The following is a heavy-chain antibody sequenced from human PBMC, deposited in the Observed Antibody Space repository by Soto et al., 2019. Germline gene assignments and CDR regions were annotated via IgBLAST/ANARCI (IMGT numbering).Heavy chain of an antibody. J-gene: IGHJ4*02. V-gene: IGHV3-33*01. CDR3: ARDPGQDEAMDY. CDR2: IWHDGKNK. Sequence: QVQVVESGGGVVQPGTSLRLSCAASGFTFSNFGMHWVRQAPGTGLEWVAVIWHDGKNKYYADSAKGRFTISRDNSKNTLYLQMSSLRAEDTAVYYCARDPGQDEAMDYWGQATLVTVSS. CDR1: GFTFSNFG.